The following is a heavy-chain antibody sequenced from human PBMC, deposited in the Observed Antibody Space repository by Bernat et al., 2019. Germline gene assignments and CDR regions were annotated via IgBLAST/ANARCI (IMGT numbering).Heavy chain of an antibody. D-gene: IGHD3-9*01. CDR2: ISSSSSYT. Sequence: QVQLVESGGGLVKPGGSLRLSCAASGFTFSDYYMSWIRQAPGKGLEWVSYISSSSSYTNYADSVKGRFTISRDNAKNSLYLQMNSLRAEDTAVDYCARAAILTGSDYEYFQHWGQGTLVTVSS. CDR1: GFTFSDYY. V-gene: IGHV3-11*05. J-gene: IGHJ1*01. CDR3: ARAAILTGSDYEYFQH.